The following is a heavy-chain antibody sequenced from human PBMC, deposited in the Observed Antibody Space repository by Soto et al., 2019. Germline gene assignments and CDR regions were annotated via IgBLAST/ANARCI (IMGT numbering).Heavy chain of an antibody. J-gene: IGHJ6*02. Sequence: PSETLSLTCTVSGGSIRISSYYWECIRQPPGKGLEWIGHIYYTGSTYYIPSLKSRVTISIDTSKNQFSLKLSSVTATDTAVYYCGRRPKSGSFHYYGVDVWGQGTTVTVSS. CDR3: GRRPKSGSFHYYGVDV. V-gene: IGHV4-39*01. CDR2: IYYTGST. D-gene: IGHD1-26*01. CDR1: GGSIRISSYY.